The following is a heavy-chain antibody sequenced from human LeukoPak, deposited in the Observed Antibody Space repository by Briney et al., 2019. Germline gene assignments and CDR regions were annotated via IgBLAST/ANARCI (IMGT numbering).Heavy chain of an antibody. D-gene: IGHD2-2*02. Sequence: GGSLRLSCTASGFIFGDYAMSWFRQAPGKGVEWVGFIRSRGYGGTTEYAASVKGRFTISRDDSKSIAYLQMNSLKTEDTAVYYCTRVVEWSYTHRAAAEFDYWGQGTLVTVSS. CDR1: GFIFGDYA. CDR3: TRVVEWSYTHRAAAEFDY. J-gene: IGHJ4*02. V-gene: IGHV3-49*03. CDR2: IRSRGYGGTT.